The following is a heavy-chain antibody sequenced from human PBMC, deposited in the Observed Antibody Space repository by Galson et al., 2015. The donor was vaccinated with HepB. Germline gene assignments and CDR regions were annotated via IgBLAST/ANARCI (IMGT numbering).Heavy chain of an antibody. D-gene: IGHD3-22*01. CDR1: GFTFSSYA. V-gene: IGHV3-23*01. CDR3: VRDDYHRKQDS. CDR2: ISGSGGST. J-gene: IGHJ4*02. Sequence: SLRLSCAASGFTFSSYAMSWVRQAPGKGLEWVSAISGSGGSTYYADSVKGRFTISRDNSKNTLYLQMNSLRAEDTAVYYCVRDDYHRKQDSWGQGTLVTVSS.